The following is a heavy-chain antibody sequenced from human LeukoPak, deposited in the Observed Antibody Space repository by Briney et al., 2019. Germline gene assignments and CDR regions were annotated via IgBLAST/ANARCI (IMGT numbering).Heavy chain of an antibody. CDR1: GDRVSTNCAA. V-gene: IGHV6-1*01. CDR3: AREAEITRFDY. J-gene: IGHJ4*02. CDR2: TSYRSKWYN. D-gene: IGHD5-24*01. Sequence: SQTLSLTCAISGDRVSTNCAAWNWLMQSPLRGLEWLGRTSYRSKWYNDYAVSVKSRITITPDTSKNQLSLQLNSVTPEDTAVYYCAREAEITRFDYWGQGTLVTVSS.